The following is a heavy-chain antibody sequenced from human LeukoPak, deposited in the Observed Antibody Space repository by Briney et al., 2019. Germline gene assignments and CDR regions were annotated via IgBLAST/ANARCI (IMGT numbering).Heavy chain of an antibody. Sequence: GGSLRLSCTASGFTFGDYAMSWVRQAPGKGLEWVGFIRSKAYGGTTEYAAPVKGRFTISRDDSKSIAYLQMNSLKTEDTAVYYCTRDKVVVVAATKGDYYYGMDVWGKGTTVTVSS. V-gene: IGHV3-49*04. J-gene: IGHJ6*04. D-gene: IGHD2-15*01. CDR1: GFTFGDYA. CDR3: TRDKVVVVAATKGDYYYGMDV. CDR2: IRSKAYGGTT.